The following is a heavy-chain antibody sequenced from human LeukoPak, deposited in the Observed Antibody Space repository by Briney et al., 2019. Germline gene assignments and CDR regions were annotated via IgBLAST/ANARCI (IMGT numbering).Heavy chain of an antibody. V-gene: IGHV3-15*07. CDR1: GFTFSDAC. Sequence: GGSLRLSCAASGFTFSDACMNWVRQAPGKGLEWVGRIKSKTDGGTTDYAAPVKGRFTISRDDSKNTLYLQMNSLKTEDTAVYYCTTDAAYCGGDCYWGQGTLVTVSS. D-gene: IGHD2-21*02. J-gene: IGHJ4*02. CDR2: IKSKTDGGTT. CDR3: TTDAAYCGGDCY.